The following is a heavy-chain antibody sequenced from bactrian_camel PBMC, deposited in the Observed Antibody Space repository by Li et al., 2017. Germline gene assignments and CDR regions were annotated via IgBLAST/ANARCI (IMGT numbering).Heavy chain of an antibody. CDR2: ISGDSGRT. D-gene: IGHD5*01. CDR1: GFTFSDYW. J-gene: IGHJ4*01. V-gene: IGHV3S25*01. Sequence: QLVESGGGLVQVGGSLRLSCAASGFTFSDYWMDWVRQAPGKGLEWVSLISGDSGRTYYADSVKGRFTISRDNAKNTVYLQMNSLKPEDTAVYYCAADPSRELWVGYPPYKYWGQGTQV. CDR3: AADPSRELWVGYPPYKY.